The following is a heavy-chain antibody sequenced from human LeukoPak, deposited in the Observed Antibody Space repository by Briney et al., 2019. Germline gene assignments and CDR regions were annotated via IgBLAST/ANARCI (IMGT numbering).Heavy chain of an antibody. V-gene: IGHV4-31*03. Sequence: PSETLSLTCTDSGGSISSGGYYWSWIRQHPGKGLEWIGYIYYSGSTYYNPSLKSRVTISVDTSKNQFSLKLSSVTAADTAVYYCARGFYDSSGYSPFDYWGQGTLVTVSS. CDR2: IYYSGST. D-gene: IGHD3-22*01. J-gene: IGHJ4*02. CDR3: ARGFYDSSGYSPFDY. CDR1: GGSISSGGYY.